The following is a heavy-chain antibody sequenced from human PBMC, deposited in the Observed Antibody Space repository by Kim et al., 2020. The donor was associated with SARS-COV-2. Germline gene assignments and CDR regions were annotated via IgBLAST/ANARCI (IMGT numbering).Heavy chain of an antibody. D-gene: IGHD6-13*01. CDR3: ARDQVQQLVPAYYYYGMDV. J-gene: IGHJ6*02. CDR2: ISSSSSYI. V-gene: IGHV3-21*01. CDR1: GFTFSSYS. Sequence: GGSLRLSCAASGFTFSSYSMNWVRQAPGKGLEWVSSISSSSSYIYYADSVKGRFTISRDNAKNSLYLQMNSLRAEDTAVYYCARDQVQQLVPAYYYYGMDVWGQGTTVTVSS.